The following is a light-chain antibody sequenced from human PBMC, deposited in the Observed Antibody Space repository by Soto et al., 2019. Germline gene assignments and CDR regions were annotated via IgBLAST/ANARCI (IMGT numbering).Light chain of an antibody. CDR2: DVT. V-gene: IGLV2-14*01. Sequence: LTQPASVSGSPEQSITISCTGTSSDVGGYNYVSWYQQHPGKAPKLMIYDVTNRPSGVSNRFSGSKSGSTASLTISGLQAEDEADYYCSSYTGSTTLGVFGTGTKVTVL. J-gene: IGLJ1*01. CDR1: SSDVGGYNY. CDR3: SSYTGSTTLGV.